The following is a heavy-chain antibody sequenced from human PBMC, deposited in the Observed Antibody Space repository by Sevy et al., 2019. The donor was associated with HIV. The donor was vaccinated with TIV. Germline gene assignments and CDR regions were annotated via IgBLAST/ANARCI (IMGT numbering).Heavy chain of an antibody. CDR2: ISYDGSDK. CDR3: ARPRANYVDHYFFYAMDV. CDR1: GFTFSSYT. J-gene: IGHJ6*02. D-gene: IGHD4-17*01. V-gene: IGHV3-30-3*01. Sequence: GGSLRLSCAASGFTFSSYTINWVRQAPGKGLEWVALISYDGSDKFYADSVKGRFTITRDNFKNTLYLQMNGLTTEDTAVYYCARPRANYVDHYFFYAMDVWGQGTTVTVSS.